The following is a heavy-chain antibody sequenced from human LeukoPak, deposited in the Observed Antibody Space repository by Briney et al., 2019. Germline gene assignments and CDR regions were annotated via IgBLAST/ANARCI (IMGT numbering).Heavy chain of an antibody. D-gene: IGHD4-17*01. CDR2: MNPNSGNT. CDR3: ARTDWGRLTTVTTQDAFDI. CDR1: GYTFTSYD. V-gene: IGHV1-8*01. Sequence: ASVKVSCKASGYTFTSYDINWVRQATGQGLEWMGWMNPNSGNTGYAQKFQGRVTMTTDTSTSTAYMELRSLRSDDTAVYYCARTDWGRLTTVTTQDAFDIWGQGTMVTVSS. J-gene: IGHJ3*02.